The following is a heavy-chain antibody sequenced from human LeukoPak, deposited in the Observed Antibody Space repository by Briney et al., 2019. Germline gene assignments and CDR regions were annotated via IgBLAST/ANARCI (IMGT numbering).Heavy chain of an antibody. Sequence: SETLSLTCDVYGGSFSGYYWSWIRQPPGKGLEWIGEINHSGSTNYNPSLKSRVTISVDTSKNQFSLKLSSVTAADTAVYYCARDRYGDYFDYWGQGTLVTVSS. CDR2: INHSGST. J-gene: IGHJ4*02. CDR3: ARDRYGDYFDY. D-gene: IGHD4-17*01. V-gene: IGHV4-34*01. CDR1: GGSFSGYY.